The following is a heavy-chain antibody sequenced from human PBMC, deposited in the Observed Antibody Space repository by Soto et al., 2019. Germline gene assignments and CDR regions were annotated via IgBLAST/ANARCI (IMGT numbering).Heavy chain of an antibody. J-gene: IGHJ5*02. CDR1: GGTFSTYT. CDR2: IIPIIGII. Sequence: QVQLVQSGAEVKKPGSSVKVSCKASGGTFSTYTITWVRQAPGQGLEWMGRIIPIIGIITYAKKFQGRVTISADKFTGTAYMELTGLRSDDTAVYYCAGDPDSHYNDSHASSYPWGQGTLVTVSS. V-gene: IGHV1-69*08. CDR3: AGDPDSHYNDSHASSYP. D-gene: IGHD4-4*01.